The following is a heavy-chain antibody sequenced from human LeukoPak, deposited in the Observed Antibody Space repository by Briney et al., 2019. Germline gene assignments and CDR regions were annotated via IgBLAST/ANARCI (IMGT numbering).Heavy chain of an antibody. CDR1: GNYW. CDR3: VSVYETY. Sequence: PGGSLRLSCAASGNYWMHWVRQVPGKGLVWVSHINSDGSWTSYADSVKGRFTISKDNAKNTVYLQMNSLRAEDTAVYYCVSVYETYWGRGTLVTVSS. J-gene: IGHJ4*02. CDR2: INSDGSWT. V-gene: IGHV3-74*01. D-gene: IGHD5/OR15-5a*01.